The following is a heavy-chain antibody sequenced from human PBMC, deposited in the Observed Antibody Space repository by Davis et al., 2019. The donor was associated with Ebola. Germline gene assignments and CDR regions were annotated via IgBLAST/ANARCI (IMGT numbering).Heavy chain of an antibody. D-gene: IGHD3-3*01. V-gene: IGHV3-7*01. Sequence: GESLKISCAASGFTFSSYWMSWVRQAPGKGLEWVANIKQDGSEKYCVDSVKGRFTISRDNAKNSLYLQMNSLRAEDTAVYYCARDETDYDFWSGYWNVWGQGTTVTVSS. CDR3: ARDETDYDFWSGYWNV. J-gene: IGHJ6*02. CDR1: GFTFSSYW. CDR2: IKQDGSEK.